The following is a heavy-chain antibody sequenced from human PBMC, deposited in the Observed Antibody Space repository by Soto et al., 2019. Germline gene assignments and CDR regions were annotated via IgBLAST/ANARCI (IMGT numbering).Heavy chain of an antibody. Sequence: GGSLILSCASAGFSFSYYSMNLVRPAPGKGLEWVSFIDLSGTTTYYRDSVKGRFTISKDKSMNTVYLQMNSLRVEDTAIYYCAKDRVPDGIYSFDYWGQGVLVTVSS. CDR2: IDLSGTTT. CDR1: GFSFSYYS. J-gene: IGHJ4*02. D-gene: IGHD2-15*01. V-gene: IGHV3-23*03. CDR3: AKDRVPDGIYSFDY.